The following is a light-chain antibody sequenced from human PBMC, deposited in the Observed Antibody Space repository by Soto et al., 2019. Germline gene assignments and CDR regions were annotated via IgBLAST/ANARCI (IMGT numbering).Light chain of an antibody. J-gene: IGKJ1*01. Sequence: DIQMTQSPSSLSASIGDTVTITCRASQRINFYLNWYQQQPGKAPSLLIYAAKNLESGVPSRFSGGGSGSEFTLTVSSLRPEDFATYYCQQSYSIPHPFGQGTKVAIK. CDR3: QQSYSIPHP. CDR1: QRINFY. CDR2: AAK. V-gene: IGKV1-39*01.